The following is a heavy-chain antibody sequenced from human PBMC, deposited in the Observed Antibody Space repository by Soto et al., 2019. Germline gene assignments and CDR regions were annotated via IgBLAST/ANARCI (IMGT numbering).Heavy chain of an antibody. D-gene: IGHD2-8*01. CDR3: ARAQDLISPIRYYLDY. CDR2: IIPILGIA. Sequence: SVKVSCKASGGTFSSYTISWVRQAPGQGLEWMGRIIPILGIANYAQRFQGRVTITADKSTSTAYMELSSLRSEDTAVYYCARAQDLISPIRYYLDYWGQGTLVTVSS. J-gene: IGHJ4*02. CDR1: GGTFSSYT. V-gene: IGHV1-69*02.